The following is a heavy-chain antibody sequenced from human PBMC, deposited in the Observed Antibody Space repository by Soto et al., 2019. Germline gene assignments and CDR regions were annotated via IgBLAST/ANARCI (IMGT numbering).Heavy chain of an antibody. D-gene: IGHD3-10*01. V-gene: IGHV1-2*06. CDR1: GYTFTDYY. Sequence: GSVKVSCKASGYTFTDYYIHWVRQAPGPGLEWMGRINPNSGGTNYAQKFQGRVTMTRDTSISTAYMELSRLRSDDTAFYYCARYNGSGSFDYWGQGSLVTVSS. CDR2: INPNSGGT. J-gene: IGHJ4*02. CDR3: ARYNGSGSFDY.